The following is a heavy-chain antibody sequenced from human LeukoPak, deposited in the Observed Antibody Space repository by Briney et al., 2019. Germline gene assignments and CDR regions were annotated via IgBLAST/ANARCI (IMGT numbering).Heavy chain of an antibody. D-gene: IGHD3-3*01. CDR1: GFTFSSHW. Sequence: PGGSLRLSCAASGFTFSSHWMHWVRQPPGEGLLWVSGIKGDGSTTIYADSVKGRFTISRDNAKNTLYLQMNSLRAEGTAVYYCASWNYGFNWGQGTLVTVSS. V-gene: IGHV3-74*01. J-gene: IGHJ4*02. CDR3: ASWNYGFN. CDR2: IKGDGSTT.